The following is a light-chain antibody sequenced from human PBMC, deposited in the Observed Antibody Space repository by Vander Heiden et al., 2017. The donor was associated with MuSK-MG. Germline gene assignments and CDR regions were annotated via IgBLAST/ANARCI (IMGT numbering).Light chain of an antibody. J-gene: IGLJ2*01. CDR1: SGSIASNY. CDR2: EDN. CDR3: QSYDSSKEV. V-gene: IGLV6-57*02. Sequence: NFMLTHPHSVSESPGKTVTISGTGSSGSIASNYVQWYQQRPGSAPTTVIYEDNQRPSGVPDRFSGSIDSSSNSASLTISGLKTEDEADYYCQSYDSSKEVFGGGTKLTVL.